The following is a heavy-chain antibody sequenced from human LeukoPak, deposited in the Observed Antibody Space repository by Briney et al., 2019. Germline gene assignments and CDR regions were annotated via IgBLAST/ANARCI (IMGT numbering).Heavy chain of an antibody. D-gene: IGHD2-21*02. CDR3: ARVPARRVVTTPTYFDY. Sequence: SETLPLTCTVSGGSITNYYWSWIRQPPGKGLEWIGYMSYSGSTNYNPSLNSPVSISVDTSKNQFSLKLSSVTAADTAVYYCARVPARRVVTTPTYFDYWGQGTLVTVSS. V-gene: IGHV4-59*01. CDR1: GGSITNYY. CDR2: MSYSGST. J-gene: IGHJ4*01.